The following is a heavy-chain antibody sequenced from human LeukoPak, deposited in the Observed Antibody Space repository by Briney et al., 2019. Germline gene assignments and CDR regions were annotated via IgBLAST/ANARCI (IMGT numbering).Heavy chain of an antibody. Sequence: SQTLSLTCTVSGGSISSGSYYWSWIRQPAGKGLEWIGRIYTSGSTNYNPSLKSRVTISVDTSKNQFSLKLSSVTAADTAVYYCASLSEVGATLYFDYWGQGTLVTVSS. V-gene: IGHV4-61*02. J-gene: IGHJ4*02. D-gene: IGHD1-26*01. CDR3: ASLSEVGATLYFDY. CDR1: GGSISSGSYY. CDR2: IYTSGST.